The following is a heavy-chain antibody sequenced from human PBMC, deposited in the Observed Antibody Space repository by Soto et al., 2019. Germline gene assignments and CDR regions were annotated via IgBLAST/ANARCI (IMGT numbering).Heavy chain of an antibody. CDR1: GGSVRSGSHY. CDR2: VYYSGST. D-gene: IGHD3-22*01. Sequence: PSETLSLTCTVSGGSVRSGSHYWGWIRQPLGKGMEWIGSVYYSGSTYYNPSLKSRVTISVDTSKSQFSLKLSSVTAADTAVYYRASGWATVDNYYYYYGMDVWGQGTTVTVSS. J-gene: IGHJ6*02. V-gene: IGHV4-39*07. CDR3: ASGWATVDNYYYYYGMDV.